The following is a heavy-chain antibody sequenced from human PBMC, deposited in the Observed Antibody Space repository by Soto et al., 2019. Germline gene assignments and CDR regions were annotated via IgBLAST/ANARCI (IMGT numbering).Heavy chain of an antibody. Sequence: QVQLVQSGAGVRKPGASVKVSCRTSGYSFTHYYVHWVRQAPGQGHEWLGIINPASGSTNYDHEFQGRVTLTMDTSTTPVYMELSGLRAEDTAIFYCARDLAAGDHWGQGTRVTVSP. J-gene: IGHJ4*02. CDR2: INPASGST. CDR1: GYSFTHYY. V-gene: IGHV1-46*01. D-gene: IGHD6-13*01. CDR3: ARDLAAGDH.